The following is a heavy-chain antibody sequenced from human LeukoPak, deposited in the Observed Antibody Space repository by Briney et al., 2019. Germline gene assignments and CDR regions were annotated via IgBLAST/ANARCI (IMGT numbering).Heavy chain of an antibody. CDR1: GFTFGDYA. CDR2: IYYSGST. J-gene: IGHJ4*02. D-gene: IGHD5-24*01. V-gene: IGHV4-59*08. Sequence: GSLRLSCTASGFTFGDYAMSWFRQAPGKGLEWIGYIYYSGSTNYNPSLKSRVTISVDTSKNQFSLKLSSVTAADTAVYYCARLRGMATIDYWGQGTLVTVSS. CDR3: ARLRGMATIDY.